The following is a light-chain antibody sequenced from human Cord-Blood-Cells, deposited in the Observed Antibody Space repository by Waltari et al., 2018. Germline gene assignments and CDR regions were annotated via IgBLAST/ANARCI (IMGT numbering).Light chain of an antibody. CDR1: KSVLYSSNNKNY. J-gene: IGKJ1*01. V-gene: IGKV4-1*01. CDR3: QQYYSTRT. Sequence: DIVMTQSPDSLAVSLGERATLNCKSSKSVLYSSNNKNYLAWYQQKPGQPPKLLIYWASTRESGVPVRFSGSGSGTDFTLTISSLLAEDVAVYYCQQYYSTRTFGQGTKVEIK. CDR2: WAS.